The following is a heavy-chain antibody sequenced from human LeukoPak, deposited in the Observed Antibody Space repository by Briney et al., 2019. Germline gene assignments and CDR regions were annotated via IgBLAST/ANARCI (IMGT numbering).Heavy chain of an antibody. J-gene: IGHJ4*02. CDR2: IWYDGNNK. CDR3: ARSTSSEYDIYHFDY. Sequence: GGSLRLSCAASGFTLSSYGMHWVRQAPGKGLEWVAVIWYDGNNKYYADSVKGRFTISRDNSKNTLYLQMNSLRAEDTAVYYCARSTSSEYDIYHFDYWGQGTLVTVSS. V-gene: IGHV3-33*01. D-gene: IGHD3-9*01. CDR1: GFTLSSYG.